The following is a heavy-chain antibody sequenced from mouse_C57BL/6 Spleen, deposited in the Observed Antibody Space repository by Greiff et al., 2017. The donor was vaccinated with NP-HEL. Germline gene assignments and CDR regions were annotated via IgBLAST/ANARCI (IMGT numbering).Heavy chain of an antibody. Sequence: VQLQQSGAELVKPGASVKLSCKASGYTFTEYTIHWVKQRSGQGLEWIGWFYPGSGSIKYNEKFKDKATMTADKSSSTIYMELSRLTSDDSAVYFCASQEVWDGYYYAMDYWGQGTSVTVSS. J-gene: IGHJ4*01. CDR2: FYPGSGSI. CDR3: ASQEVWDGYYYAMDY. CDR1: GYTFTEYT. V-gene: IGHV1-62-2*01. D-gene: IGHD4-1*01.